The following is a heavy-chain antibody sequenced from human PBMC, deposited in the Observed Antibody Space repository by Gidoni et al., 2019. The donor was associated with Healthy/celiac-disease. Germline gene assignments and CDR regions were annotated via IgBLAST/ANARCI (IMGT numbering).Heavy chain of an antibody. Sequence: QLQLQESGPGLVKPSETLYLTCTVSGGSISSSSSYWGWIRQPPGKGLEWIGGIYYSGSTDYNPSPKSRVTISVDTSKNQFSLKLSSVTAADTAVYYCARFGSSWPKWFDPWGQGTLVTVSS. J-gene: IGHJ5*02. V-gene: IGHV4-39*01. D-gene: IGHD6-13*01. CDR2: IYYSGST. CDR3: ARFGSSWPKWFDP. CDR1: GGSISSSSSY.